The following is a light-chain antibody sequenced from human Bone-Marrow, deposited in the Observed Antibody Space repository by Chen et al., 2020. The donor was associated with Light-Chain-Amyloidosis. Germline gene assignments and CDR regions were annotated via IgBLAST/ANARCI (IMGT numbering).Light chain of an antibody. CDR3: QSADSSGAYEVI. J-gene: IGLJ2*01. CDR2: RDT. V-gene: IGLV3-25*03. Sequence: SYELTQPPSLSVSPGPTARITCSGDDFTTTYTSWYQQKPGQAPVLVIHRDTERPPGMSGRFSGSSSGTTATLTISGVQAEDEADYHCQSADSSGAYEVIFGGGTKLTVL. CDR1: DFTTTY.